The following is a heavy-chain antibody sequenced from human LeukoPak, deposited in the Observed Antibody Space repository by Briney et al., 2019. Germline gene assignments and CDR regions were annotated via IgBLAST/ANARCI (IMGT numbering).Heavy chain of an antibody. Sequence: PGGSLRLSCVASGFIVSNNYLNWVRQATGKGLEWLYNIHGDNNGYSADSVKGRFTIPRDTSRNTVYLQMNSLTAEDTAIYYCARGIRSNDGGTYYPYHFDYWGQGTLVTVSA. CDR1: GFIVSNNY. D-gene: IGHD3-22*01. V-gene: IGHV3-53*01. CDR2: IHGDNNG. J-gene: IGHJ4*02. CDR3: ARGIRSNDGGTYYPYHFDY.